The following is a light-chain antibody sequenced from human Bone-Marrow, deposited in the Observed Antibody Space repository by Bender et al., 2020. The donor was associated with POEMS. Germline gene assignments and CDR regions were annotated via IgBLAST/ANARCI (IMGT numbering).Light chain of an antibody. Sequence: QSALTQPPSASGSPGQSVTISCTGTSSDVGGYNYVSWYQQHPGKAPKVMIYEVTKRPSGASNRFSGSKSANTASLTISGLQAEDEADYYCCAYAGSLMFGGGTKVTVL. CDR3: CAYAGSLM. CDR1: SSDVGGYNY. J-gene: IGLJ3*02. V-gene: IGLV2-8*01. CDR2: EVT.